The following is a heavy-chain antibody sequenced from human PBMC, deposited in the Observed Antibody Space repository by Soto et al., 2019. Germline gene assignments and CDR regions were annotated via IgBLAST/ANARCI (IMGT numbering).Heavy chain of an antibody. D-gene: IGHD6-6*01. J-gene: IGHJ3*02. CDR2: IYYSGII. CDR1: GGSISSGDYY. Sequence: QVQLQESGPGLVKPSQTLALTCSVSGGSISSGDYYWSWIRQPPGKGLEWIAYIYYSGIIYYNPSLQSRVPMSRDTSKNQFFLNLDSVTAADTAVYYCAREVGEVDYSSSSDAFDIWGQGTMVTVSS. CDR3: AREVGEVDYSSSSDAFDI. V-gene: IGHV4-30-4*01.